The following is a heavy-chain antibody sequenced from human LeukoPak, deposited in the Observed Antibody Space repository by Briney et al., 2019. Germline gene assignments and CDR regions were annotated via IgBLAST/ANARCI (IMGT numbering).Heavy chain of an antibody. Sequence: ASVKVSCKASGYTFTGYYMHWGRQAPGQGVEWMGRINANRGGTNYAQKFQGRVTMTRDTSISTAYMELSRLRSDDTAVYYCASRSGLGIGFGYYYYYMDVWGKGTTVTVSS. CDR1: GYTFTGYY. D-gene: IGHD3-3*01. V-gene: IGHV1-2*06. CDR3: ASRSGLGIGFGYYYYYMDV. J-gene: IGHJ6*03. CDR2: INANRGGT.